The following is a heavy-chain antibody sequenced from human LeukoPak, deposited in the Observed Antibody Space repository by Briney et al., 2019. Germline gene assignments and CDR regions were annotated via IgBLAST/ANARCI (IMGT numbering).Heavy chain of an antibody. CDR1: EFTFTNYW. CDR2: IRSKAYGGTT. Sequence: GGSLRLSCATSEFTFTNYWMSWVRQAPGKGLEWVGFIRSKAYGGTTEYAASVKGRFTISRDDSKSIAYLQMNSLKTEDTAVYYCTRDGYWGQGTLVTVSS. V-gene: IGHV3-49*02. CDR3: TRDGY. J-gene: IGHJ4*02.